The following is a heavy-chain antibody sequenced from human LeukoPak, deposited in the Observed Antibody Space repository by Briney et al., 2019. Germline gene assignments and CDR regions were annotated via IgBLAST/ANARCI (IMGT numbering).Heavy chain of an antibody. D-gene: IGHD6-13*01. V-gene: IGHV3-21*01. CDR2: ISSSSSYI. CDR3: ARDFARIAAAGTGPGY. Sequence: GGSLRLSCAASGFTFSSYSMNWVRQAPGKGLEWVSSISSSSSYIYYADSVKGRFTISRDNAKNSLYLQMNSLRAEDTAVYYCARDFARIAAAGTGPGYWGQGTLVTVSS. J-gene: IGHJ4*02. CDR1: GFTFSSYS.